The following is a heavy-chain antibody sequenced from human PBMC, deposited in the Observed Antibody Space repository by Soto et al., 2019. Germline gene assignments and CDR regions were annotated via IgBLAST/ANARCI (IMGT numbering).Heavy chain of an antibody. CDR1: GGTFSSYA. CDR2: INPSGGST. V-gene: IGHV1-46*01. CDR3: AREGNNSSFPTLDY. D-gene: IGHD6-6*01. J-gene: IGHJ4*02. Sequence: ASVKVSWKASGGTFSSYAISWVRQAPGQGLEWMGIINPSGGSTSYAQKFQGRVTMTRDTSTSTVYMELSSLRSEDTAVYYCAREGNNSSFPTLDYWGQGTLVTVSS.